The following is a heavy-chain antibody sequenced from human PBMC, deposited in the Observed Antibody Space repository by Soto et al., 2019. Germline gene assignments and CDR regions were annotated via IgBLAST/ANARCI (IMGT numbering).Heavy chain of an antibody. J-gene: IGHJ4*02. D-gene: IGHD1-1*01. V-gene: IGHV1-18*01. Sequence: QVHLVQSGAEVKKPGASVKVSCKGSGYDFTTYGITWVRQAPGQGLEWMAWISAHNGNTDYAQKLQGRVTVTRDTSTSTAYMAPRSLRSDDTAVYYCARGRYGDYWGQGALVTVSS. CDR2: ISAHNGNT. CDR1: GYDFTTYG. CDR3: ARGRYGDY.